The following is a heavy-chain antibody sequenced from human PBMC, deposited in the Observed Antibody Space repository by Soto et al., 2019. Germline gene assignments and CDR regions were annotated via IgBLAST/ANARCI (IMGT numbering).Heavy chain of an antibody. Sequence: QVQLVQSGAEVKKPGASVKVSCKASGYTFTSYGISWVRQAPGQELEWMGWISAYNGNTNYAQKLQGRVTMTTDTSTSTAYMELRSLRSDDTAVYYCARDPPTANPRYYYYYGMDVWGQGTTVTVSS. CDR2: ISAYNGNT. CDR1: GYTFTSYG. J-gene: IGHJ6*02. CDR3: ARDPPTANPRYYYYYGMDV. V-gene: IGHV1-18*01.